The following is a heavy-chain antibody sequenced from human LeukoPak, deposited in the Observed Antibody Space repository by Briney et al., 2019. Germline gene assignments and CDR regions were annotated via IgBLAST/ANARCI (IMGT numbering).Heavy chain of an antibody. J-gene: IGHJ5*02. Sequence: GGSLRLSCAASGFTFSRYTMNWVRQAPGKGLEGVANIKEDGTDKNYVASVKGRFTISRDNAKNSLYLQMNSLRAEDTAVYYCARDYSGWSLDPWGQGTLVTVSS. D-gene: IGHD5-12*01. CDR1: GFTFSRYT. V-gene: IGHV3-7*01. CDR2: IKEDGTDK. CDR3: ARDYSGWSLDP.